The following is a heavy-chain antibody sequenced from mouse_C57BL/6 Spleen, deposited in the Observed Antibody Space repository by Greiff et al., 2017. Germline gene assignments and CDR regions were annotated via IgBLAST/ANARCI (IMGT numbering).Heavy chain of an antibody. CDR2: INPNNGGT. J-gene: IGHJ4*01. D-gene: IGHD1-1*01. Sequence: VQLQQSGPELVKPGASVKISCKASGYTFTDYYMNWVKQSHGKSLEWIGDINPNNGGTSYNQKFKGKATLTVDKSSSTAYMELRSLTSEDSAVYYCARSRYYGSSYGYAMDYWGQGTSVTVSS. CDR3: ARSRYYGSSYGYAMDY. V-gene: IGHV1-26*01. CDR1: GYTFTDYY.